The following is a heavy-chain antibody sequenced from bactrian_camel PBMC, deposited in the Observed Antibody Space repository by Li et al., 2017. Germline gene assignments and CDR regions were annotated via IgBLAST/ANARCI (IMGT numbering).Heavy chain of an antibody. V-gene: IGHV3S25*01. CDR3: AASIIVLQPASRLRRRPYNH. CDR2: INGAGGIA. D-gene: IGHD3*01. J-gene: IGHJ4*01. CDR1: GYTFSSRC. Sequence: QLVESGGGSVQAGGSLKLSCDASGYTFSSRCMAWFRQDPGKGLEWVSSINGAGGIADYADSVKGRFTISQDATKDTVHLQMTRLRPEDTAMYYCAASIIVLQPASRLRRRPYNHWGQGTQVTVS.